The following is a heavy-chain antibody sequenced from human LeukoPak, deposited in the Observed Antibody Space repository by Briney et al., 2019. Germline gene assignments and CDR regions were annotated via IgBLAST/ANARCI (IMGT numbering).Heavy chain of an antibody. CDR3: AGGSILVVPAITPWALDY. Sequence: SVNPSPAVSRYTSTAYGVTWGRRAPGQGLEWMGWISAYNGNTNYAQKLQGRVTMTTDTSTSTAYMEIQSLRSDDTAVYYCAGGSILVVPAITPWALDYWGQGTMVTVSS. V-gene: IGHV1-18*01. J-gene: IGHJ4*02. D-gene: IGHD2-2*01. CDR2: ISAYNGNT. CDR1: RYTSTAYG.